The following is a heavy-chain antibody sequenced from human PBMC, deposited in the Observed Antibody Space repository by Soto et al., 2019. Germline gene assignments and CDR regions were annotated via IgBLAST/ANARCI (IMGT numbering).Heavy chain of an antibody. CDR3: AGSDYYDSSGYYPVFDY. CDR1: GGSISSSSYY. Sequence: LSLTCTVSGGSISSSSYYWGWIRQRPGKGLEWIGSIYYSGSTYYNPSLKSRVTISVDTSKNQFSLKLSSVTAADTAVYYCAGSDYYDSSGYYPVFDYWGQGTLVTVSS. CDR2: IYYSGST. J-gene: IGHJ4*02. V-gene: IGHV4-39*01. D-gene: IGHD3-22*01.